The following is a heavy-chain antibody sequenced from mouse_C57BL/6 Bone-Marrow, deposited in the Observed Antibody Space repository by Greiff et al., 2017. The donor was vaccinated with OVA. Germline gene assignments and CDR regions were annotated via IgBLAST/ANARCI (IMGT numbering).Heavy chain of an antibody. CDR2: IDPANGNT. J-gene: IGHJ3*01. V-gene: IGHV14-3*01. CDR3: AVLWDYYGSSCAWFAY. CDR1: GFNIKNTY. Sequence: EVQLQQSVAELVRPGASVKLSCTASGFNIKNTYMHWVKQRPEQGLEWIGRIDPANGNTKYAPKFQGKATITADTSSNTAYLQLSSLTSEDTAIYYGAVLWDYYGSSCAWFAYWGQGTLVTVSA. D-gene: IGHD1-1*01.